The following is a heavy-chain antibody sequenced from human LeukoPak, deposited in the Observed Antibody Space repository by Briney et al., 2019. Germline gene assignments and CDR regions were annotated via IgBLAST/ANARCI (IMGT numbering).Heavy chain of an antibody. J-gene: IGHJ6*02. CDR3: ARGADHPKNNYYYYGMDV. V-gene: IGHV4-30-2*01. CDR1: GDSMSSGSYY. D-gene: IGHD2/OR15-2a*01. CDR2: IYHSGST. Sequence: PSQTLSLTCTVSGDSMSSGSYYWSWIRQPPGKGLEWIGYIYHSGSTYYNPSLKSRVTISVDRSKNQFSLKLSSVTAADTAVYYCARGADHPKNNYYYYGMDVWGQGTTVTVSS.